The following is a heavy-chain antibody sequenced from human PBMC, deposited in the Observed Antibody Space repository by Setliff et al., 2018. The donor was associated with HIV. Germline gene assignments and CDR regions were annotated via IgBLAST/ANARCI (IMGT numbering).Heavy chain of an antibody. D-gene: IGHD6-19*01. V-gene: IGHV4-59*01. CDR2: MYYSGNT. CDR3: ARGESSGWYRGGMDV. Sequence: SETLSLTCTVSGVSISNYYWSWIRQPSGKGLEWIGYMYYSGNTNYNPSLKSRVTISVDTSKNQFSLKLSSVTAADTAVYYCARGESSGWYRGGMDVWGQGTTVTVS. CDR1: GVSISNYY. J-gene: IGHJ6*02.